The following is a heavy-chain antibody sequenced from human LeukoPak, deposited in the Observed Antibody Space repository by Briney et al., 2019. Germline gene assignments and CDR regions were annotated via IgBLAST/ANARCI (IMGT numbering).Heavy chain of an antibody. CDR3: AKDFRGYSYGPNDY. V-gene: IGHV3-74*01. CDR1: GFTFSSYW. Sequence: GGSLRLSCAASGFTFSSYWMNWVRQAPGKGLVWVSRIASDGRSTTYADSVKGRFRISRDNAKNTLYLQMNGLRAEDTAVYYCAKDFRGYSYGPNDYWGQGTLVTVSS. CDR2: IASDGRST. J-gene: IGHJ4*02. D-gene: IGHD5-18*01.